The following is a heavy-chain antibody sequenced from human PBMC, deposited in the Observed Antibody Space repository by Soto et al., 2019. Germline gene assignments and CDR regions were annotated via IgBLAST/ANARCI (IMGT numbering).Heavy chain of an antibody. CDR1: GFNFKDYW. J-gene: IGHJ3*01. CDR3: ARDRNYHLSGYYDAFDV. Sequence: EVQLVESGGGLVQPGGSLRLSCAGSGFNFKDYWMTWVRQAPGKGLEWLANIGEDGGISNYVDSVKGRFTIFRDHVKNSLDLQINSLRAEDTAVYYCARDRNYHLSGYYDAFDVWGQGTVVTVSS. V-gene: IGHV3-7*01. D-gene: IGHD3-9*01. CDR2: IGEDGGIS.